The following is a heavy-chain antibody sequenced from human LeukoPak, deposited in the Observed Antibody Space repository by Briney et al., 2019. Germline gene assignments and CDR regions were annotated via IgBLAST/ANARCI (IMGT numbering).Heavy chain of an antibody. D-gene: IGHD6-19*01. CDR3: ARGCGLRAVAGPIVWFDP. Sequence: KPSETLSLTCAVSGGSISSGGYSWSWIRQPPGKGLEWIGYIYHSGSTYYNPSLKSRVTISVDRSKNQFSLKLSSVTAADTAVYYCARGCGLRAVAGPIVWFDPWGQGTLVTVSS. CDR1: GGSISSGGYS. J-gene: IGHJ5*02. CDR2: IYHSGST. V-gene: IGHV4-30-2*01.